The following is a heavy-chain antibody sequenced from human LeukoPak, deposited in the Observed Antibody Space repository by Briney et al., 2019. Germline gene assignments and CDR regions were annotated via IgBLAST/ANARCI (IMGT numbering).Heavy chain of an antibody. D-gene: IGHD3-10*01. CDR3: ARWHYYASGSSF. V-gene: IGHV3-48*03. CDR1: GITFSSYE. CDR2: ISSSGSTK. J-gene: IGHJ4*02. Sequence: GGSLRLSCAASGITFSSYEMNWVRQAPGEGLEWVSYISSSGSTKYYADSVKGRFTISRDNAKNSLYLQMNSLRAEDTAVYYCARWHYYASGSSFWGQGTLVTVSS.